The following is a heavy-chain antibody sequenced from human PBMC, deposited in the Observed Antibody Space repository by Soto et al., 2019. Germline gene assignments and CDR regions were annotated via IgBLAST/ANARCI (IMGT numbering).Heavy chain of an antibody. D-gene: IGHD3-10*01. V-gene: IGHV1-2*02. J-gene: IGHJ6*02. CDR1: GYTFTGYY. Sequence: QVQLVQSGAEVKKPGASVKVSCKASGYTFTGYYMHWVRQAPGQGLEWMRWINPNSGGTNYAQKVQGRVTMTRDTAISTAYLELSRLRSDDTAVYYGAGGGGPTAGGMDVWGQGTTVTVSS. CDR3: AGGGGPTAGGMDV. CDR2: INPNSGGT.